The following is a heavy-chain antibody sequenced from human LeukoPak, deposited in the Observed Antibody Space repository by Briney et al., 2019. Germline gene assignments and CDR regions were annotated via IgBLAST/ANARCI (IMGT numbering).Heavy chain of an antibody. CDR1: GGSISSYY. CDR2: IYYSGST. V-gene: IGHV4-59*01. CDR3: ARGGLVTGDAFDI. J-gene: IGHJ3*02. D-gene: IGHD3/OR15-3a*01. Sequence: SETLSLTCTVSGGSISSYYWSWIRQPPGKGLEWIGYIYYSGSTNYSPSLKSRVTISVDTSKNQFSLKLSSVTAADTAVYYCARGGLVTGDAFDIWGQGTMVTVSS.